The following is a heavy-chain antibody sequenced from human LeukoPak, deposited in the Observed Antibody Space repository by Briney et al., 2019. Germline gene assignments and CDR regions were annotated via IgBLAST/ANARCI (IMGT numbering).Heavy chain of an antibody. J-gene: IGHJ4*02. CDR3: SRDRADSSGYLTYDY. V-gene: IGHV3-30*02. Sequence: GGSLRLSCAASGFTFSTYGIHWVRQAPGKGLEWVAFIRYDGSNKYYANSVKGRFTISRDNSKNTVYLRMNTLRPEDTAVYYCSRDRADSSGYLTYDYWGQGTLVTVSS. CDR1: GFTFSTYG. CDR2: IRYDGSNK. D-gene: IGHD3-22*01.